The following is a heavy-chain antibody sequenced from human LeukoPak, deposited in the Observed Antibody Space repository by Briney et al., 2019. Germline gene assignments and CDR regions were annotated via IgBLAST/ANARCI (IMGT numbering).Heavy chain of an antibody. Sequence: GGSLRLSCAASGFTFSSYAMSWVRQAPGKGLEWVSASSGSGGRTYYADSVKGRFTISRDISKNTLNLQMNSLRAEDTAVYYCARLGYQLLRDNWFDPWGQGTLVTVSS. CDR2: SSGSGGRT. CDR3: ARLGYQLLRDNWFDP. J-gene: IGHJ5*02. V-gene: IGHV3-23*01. CDR1: GFTFSSYA. D-gene: IGHD2-2*01.